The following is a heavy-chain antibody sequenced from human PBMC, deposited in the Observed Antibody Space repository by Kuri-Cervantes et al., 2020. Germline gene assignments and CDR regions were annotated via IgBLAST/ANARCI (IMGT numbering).Heavy chain of an antibody. CDR2: ISYDGSNK. CDR3: ARVLGGIDY. CDR1: GFTLSSHA. J-gene: IGHJ4*02. V-gene: IGHV3-30-3*01. Sequence: GGSLRLSCAASGFTLSSHAMHWVRQAPGKGLEWVAVISYDGSNKYYADSVKGRFTISRDNSKNTLYLQMNSLRAEDTAVYYCARVLGGIDYWGQGALVTVSS. D-gene: IGHD3-16*01.